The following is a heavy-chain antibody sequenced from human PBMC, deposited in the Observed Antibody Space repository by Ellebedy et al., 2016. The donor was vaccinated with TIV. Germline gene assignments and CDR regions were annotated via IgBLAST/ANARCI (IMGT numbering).Heavy chain of an antibody. CDR3: AREVISAGNFDF. D-gene: IGHD6-13*01. V-gene: IGHV1-2*02. Sequence: ASVKVSXXASGYTFTGYYIHWVRQAPGQGLEWMGWINPDSGGTSYAQRFQGRVTMTRDMSISTAYMELSRLRSDDTAVYYCAREVISAGNFDFWGQGTLLTVSS. CDR1: GYTFTGYY. CDR2: INPDSGGT. J-gene: IGHJ4*02.